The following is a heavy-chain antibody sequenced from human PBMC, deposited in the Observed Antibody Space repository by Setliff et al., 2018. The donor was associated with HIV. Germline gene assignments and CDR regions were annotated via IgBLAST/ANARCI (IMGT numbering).Heavy chain of an antibody. CDR1: GFTFSSYG. V-gene: IGHV3-33*01. Sequence: GGSLRLSCAASGFTFSSYGMHWVRQAPGKGLEWVAIIWHDGSNKYYADSVKGRFTISRDNSKNTLYLQMNSLRAEDTAVYYCARARQGSSGWYEGDYWGQGTPVTVSS. J-gene: IGHJ4*02. CDR2: IWHDGSNK. D-gene: IGHD6-19*01. CDR3: ARARQGSSGWYEGDY.